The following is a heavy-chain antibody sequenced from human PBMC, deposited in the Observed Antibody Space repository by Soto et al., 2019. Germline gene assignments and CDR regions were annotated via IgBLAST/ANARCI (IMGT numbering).Heavy chain of an antibody. Sequence: ASVKVSCKASGYTFTSYDTNWERQATGQGLEWMGWMNPNSGNTGYAQKFQGRVTMARNTSISTAYMELSSLRSEDTPVYYRARGYGGGYYDSSAPDYCGQGTLVTVCS. J-gene: IGHJ4*02. CDR1: GYTFTSYD. D-gene: IGHD3-22*01. CDR3: ARGYGGGYYDSSAPDY. V-gene: IGHV1-8*01. CDR2: MNPNSGNT.